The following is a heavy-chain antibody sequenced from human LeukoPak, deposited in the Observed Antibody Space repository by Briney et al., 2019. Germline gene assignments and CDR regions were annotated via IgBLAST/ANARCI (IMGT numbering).Heavy chain of an antibody. CDR2: INPSGGST. V-gene: IGHV1-46*01. J-gene: IGHJ6*02. CDR3: AREWLSTLVPSMYGMDV. CDR1: GYTFTSYY. Sequence: ASVKVSCKASGYTFTSYYMYWVRQAPGQGLEWMGRINPSGGSTSYAQKFQGRVTMTRDTSTSTVYMELSSLRSEDTAVYYCAREWLSTLVPSMYGMDVWGQGTTVTVSS. D-gene: IGHD3-22*01.